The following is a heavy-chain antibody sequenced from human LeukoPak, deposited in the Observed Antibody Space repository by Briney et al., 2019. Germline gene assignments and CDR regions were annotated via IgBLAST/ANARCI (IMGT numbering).Heavy chain of an antibody. V-gene: IGHV3-23*01. D-gene: IGHD2-15*01. Sequence: GGSLRLSCAASGFTFSSYAMSWVRQAPGKGLEWVSAISGSGGSTYYADSVKGRFTISRDNSKNTLYLQMNSLRAEDTAVYYCARDFRGGSGIGYWGQGTLVTVSS. CDR2: ISGSGGST. CDR3: ARDFRGGSGIGY. CDR1: GFTFSSYA. J-gene: IGHJ4*02.